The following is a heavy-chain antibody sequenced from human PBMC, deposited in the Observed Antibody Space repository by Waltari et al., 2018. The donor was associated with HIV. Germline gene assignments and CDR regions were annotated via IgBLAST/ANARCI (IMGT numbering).Heavy chain of an antibody. CDR1: GASISSSSYY. D-gene: IGHD3-16*01. J-gene: IGHJ4*02. V-gene: IGHV4-39*01. CDR3: ARLRFHSLYYFDS. Sequence: QLHLQESGPGLVKPSETLSLTCSVSGASISSSSYYWAWIRQPPGKGLEWIGAIYYSGTAYYNPSVKSLVSASLDASKNELSLKLTSVTATDTALYYCARLRFHSLYYFDSWGPGILVTVSS. CDR2: IYYSGTA.